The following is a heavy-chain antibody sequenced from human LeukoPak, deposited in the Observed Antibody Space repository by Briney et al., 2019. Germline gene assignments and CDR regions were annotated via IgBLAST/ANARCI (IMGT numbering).Heavy chain of an antibody. J-gene: IGHJ3*02. CDR2: ISSSGNTM. V-gene: IGHV3-48*03. Sequence: TGGSLRLSRAASGFTFSSYEIKWVRQAPGKGLEWVSYISSSGNTMYYADSVKGRFTISRDNAKNSLYLQMNSLRDEDTAVYYCARDGMVRGVIIWDAFDIWGQGTMVTVSS. CDR3: ARDGMVRGVIIWDAFDI. CDR1: GFTFSSYE. D-gene: IGHD3-10*01.